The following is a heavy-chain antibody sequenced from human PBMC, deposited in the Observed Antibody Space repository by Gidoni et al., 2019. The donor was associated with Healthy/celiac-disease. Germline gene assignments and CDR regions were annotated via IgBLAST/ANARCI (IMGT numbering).Heavy chain of an antibody. CDR1: GFTFSSYS. CDR3: ARDPRYGDYKVHGW. CDR2: ISSSSSYI. Sequence: EVQLVESGGGLVKPGGSLRLSCAASGFTFSSYSMNWVRQAPGTGLEWVSSISSSSSYIYYADSVKGRFTISRDNAKNSLYLQMNSLRAEDTAVYYCARDPRYGDYKVHGWWGQGTLVTVSS. V-gene: IGHV3-21*01. J-gene: IGHJ4*02. D-gene: IGHD4-17*01.